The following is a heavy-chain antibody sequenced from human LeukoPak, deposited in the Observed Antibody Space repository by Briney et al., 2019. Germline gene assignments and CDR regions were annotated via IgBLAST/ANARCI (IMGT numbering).Heavy chain of an antibody. Sequence: PGGSLRLSCAASGFTFDDYGMSWVRQAPGKGLEWVSGINWNGGSTGYADSVKGRFTISRDNSKNTLYLQMNSLRAEDTAVYYCAKGTASIVVVVAATPIDYWGQGTLVTVSS. D-gene: IGHD2-15*01. CDR2: INWNGGST. J-gene: IGHJ4*02. V-gene: IGHV3-20*04. CDR1: GFTFDDYG. CDR3: AKGTASIVVVVAATPIDY.